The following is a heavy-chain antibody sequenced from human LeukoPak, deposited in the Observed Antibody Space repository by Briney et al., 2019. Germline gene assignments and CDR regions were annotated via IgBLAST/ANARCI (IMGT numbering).Heavy chain of an antibody. CDR1: GFTFSSYA. J-gene: IGHJ4*02. D-gene: IGHD6-13*01. CDR3: AEDVRIAAAGIKDY. CDR2: ISGSGGST. V-gene: IGHV3-23*01. Sequence: PGGSLRLSCAASGFTFSSYAMSWVRQAPGKGLEWVSAISGSGGSTYYADSVKGRFTISRDNSKNTLYLQMNSLRAEDTAVYYCAEDVRIAAAGIKDYWGQGTLVTVSS.